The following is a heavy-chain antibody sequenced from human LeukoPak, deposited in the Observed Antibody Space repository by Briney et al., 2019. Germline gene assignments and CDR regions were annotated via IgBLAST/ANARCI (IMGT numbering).Heavy chain of an antibody. CDR3: ARVGVTIAALV. CDR1: GGSISSGGYY. D-gene: IGHD6-13*01. J-gene: IGHJ3*01. Sequence: SETLSLTCTVSGGSISSGGYYWSWIRQHPGKGLEWIGYIDYSGRTYYNPSLKSRATISVDTSKNQFSLKLSSVTAADTAVYYCARVGVTIAALVWGQGTMVTVSS. V-gene: IGHV4-31*03. CDR2: IDYSGRT.